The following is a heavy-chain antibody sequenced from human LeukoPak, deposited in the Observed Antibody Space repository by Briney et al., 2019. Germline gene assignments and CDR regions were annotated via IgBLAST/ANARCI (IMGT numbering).Heavy chain of an antibody. J-gene: IGHJ3*02. CDR2: INSDWSST. CDR3: ARRRYYYDSSANDAFDI. D-gene: IGHD3-22*01. CDR1: GFTFSSYW. V-gene: IGHV3-74*01. Sequence: GGPLRLSCAASGFTFSSYWMHWVRQAPGKGLVWVSRINSDWSSTSYADSVKGRFTISRDNAKNKLYLQMNRLRAEDTAVYYCARRRYYYDSSANDAFDIWGQGTMVTVSS.